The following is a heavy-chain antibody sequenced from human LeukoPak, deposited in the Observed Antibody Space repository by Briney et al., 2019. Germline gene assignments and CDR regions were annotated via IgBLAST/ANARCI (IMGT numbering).Heavy chain of an antibody. CDR3: ARAPRDGYKTIDY. J-gene: IGHJ4*02. Sequence: PSETLSLTCAVYGGSFSGYYWSWIRQPPGKGLEWIGEINHSGSTNYNPSLKSRVTISVDTSKNQSSLKLSSVTAADTAVYYCARAPRDGYKTIDYWGQGTLVTVSS. D-gene: IGHD5-24*01. CDR1: GGSFSGYY. CDR2: INHSGST. V-gene: IGHV4-34*01.